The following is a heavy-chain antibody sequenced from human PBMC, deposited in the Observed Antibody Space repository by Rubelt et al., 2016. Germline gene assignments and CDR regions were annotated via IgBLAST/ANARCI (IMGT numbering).Heavy chain of an antibody. D-gene: IGHD1-26*01. Sequence: VQLVESGGGLVQPGRSLRLSCAASGFTFRTYGMHWVRQAPGKGLEWVAVIWYDGGYKYNADSVQGRFTITRDNAKNTLFLQMSSLRAVDTAVFYCARGTGNYGSYYCEYWGQGTLVTVSS. V-gene: IGHV3-33*01. CDR3: ARGTGNYGSYYCEY. CDR1: GFTFRTYG. J-gene: IGHJ4*02. CDR2: IWYDGGYK.